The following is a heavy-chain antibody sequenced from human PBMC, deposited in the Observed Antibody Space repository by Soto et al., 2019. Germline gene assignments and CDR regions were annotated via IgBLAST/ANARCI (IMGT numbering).Heavy chain of an antibody. Sequence: ASVKVSCKASGYIFTRYSMHWVRQAPGQRLEWMGWIDAANGNTKYSPNLQGRVAITRDTSATTAYMELSSLRSEDTAVYYCARDRNYDSSGYYAYWGQGTLVTVSS. J-gene: IGHJ4*02. D-gene: IGHD3-22*01. CDR3: ARDRNYDSSGYYAY. CDR1: GYIFTRYS. CDR2: IDAANGNT. V-gene: IGHV1-3*01.